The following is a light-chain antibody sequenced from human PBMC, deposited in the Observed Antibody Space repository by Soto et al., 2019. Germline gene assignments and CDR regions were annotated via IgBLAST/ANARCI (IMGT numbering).Light chain of an antibody. J-gene: IGKJ4*01. CDR2: AAS. CDR3: LQDYNYTRT. Sequence: IQMTQSPSSLSASVGDRVTITCRASQGIRDDLGWYQQKPGEAPKLLIYAASSLQSGVPSRFSGSVSGTDFTLTISSLQPEDFATYYCLQDYNYTRTFGGGTKVDIK. CDR1: QGIRDD. V-gene: IGKV1-6*01.